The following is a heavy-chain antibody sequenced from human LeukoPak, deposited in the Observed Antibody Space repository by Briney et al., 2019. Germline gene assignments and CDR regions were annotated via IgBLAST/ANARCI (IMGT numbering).Heavy chain of an antibody. CDR2: IYYSGST. V-gene: IGHV4-39*01. Sequence: SETLSLTCTVSGGSISSSSYYWGWIRQPPGKGLEWIGSIYYSGSTYYNPSLKSRVTISVDTSKNQFSLKLSSVTAADTAGYYCARASGYYDSSGYHINYFDYWGQGTLVTVSS. J-gene: IGHJ4*02. CDR3: ARASGYYDSSGYHINYFDY. CDR1: GGSISSSSYY. D-gene: IGHD3-22*01.